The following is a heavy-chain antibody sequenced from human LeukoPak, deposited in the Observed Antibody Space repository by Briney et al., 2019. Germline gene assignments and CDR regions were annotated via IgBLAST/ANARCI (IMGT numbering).Heavy chain of an antibody. CDR2: ISAYNGNT. CDR3: ARDYYDSSGYFLRGDY. D-gene: IGHD3-22*01. CDR1: GYTFTSYG. J-gene: IGHJ4*02. Sequence: GASVKVSCKASGYTFTSYGISWVRQAPGQGLEWMGWISAYNGNTNYAQKLQGRVTMTTDTSTSTAYMELRSLRSDDTAVYYCARDYYDSSGYFLRGDYWGQGTLGTVSS. V-gene: IGHV1-18*01.